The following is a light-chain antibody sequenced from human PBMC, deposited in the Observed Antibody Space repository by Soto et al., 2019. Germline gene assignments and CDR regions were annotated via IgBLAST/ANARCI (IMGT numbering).Light chain of an antibody. CDR3: CSYGGSSGV. CDR2: EVS. Sequence: QSALTQPASVSGSPGQSITISCTGTSSDVGSHNFVSWYQQHPGQAPKLMIYEVSKRPLGVSARFSASKSGNTASLTISGLEAEEEADYYCCSYGGSSGVFGGGTQLTVL. V-gene: IGLV2-23*02. CDR1: SSDVGSHNF. J-gene: IGLJ7*01.